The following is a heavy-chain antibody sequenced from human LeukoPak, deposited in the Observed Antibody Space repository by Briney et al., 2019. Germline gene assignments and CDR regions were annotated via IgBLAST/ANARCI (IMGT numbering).Heavy chain of an antibody. CDR1: GGTFSSYA. V-gene: IGHV1-69*04. CDR3: ARGVTIGYFQH. J-gene: IGHJ1*01. Sequence: ASVKVSCKASGGTFSSYAISWVRQAPGQGLEWMGRIIPILGIANYAQKFQGRVTTTADKSTSTAYMELSSLRSEDTAVYYCARGVTIGYFQHWGQGTLVTVSS. CDR2: IIPILGIA. D-gene: IGHD3-9*01.